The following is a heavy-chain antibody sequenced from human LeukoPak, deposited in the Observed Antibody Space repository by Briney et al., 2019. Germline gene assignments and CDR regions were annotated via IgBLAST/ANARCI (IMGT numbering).Heavy chain of an antibody. CDR2: VTYDGSGK. Sequence: PGGSLRLSCAASGFTFSSYTMSWVRQAPGKGLEWVAVVTYDGSGKWYADAVKGRFTISRDNSKNTLYLQMNSLRTEDTAVYYCAKDHVIMVRGGYFSMDVWGQGTTVIVSS. CDR3: AKDHVIMVRGGYFSMDV. D-gene: IGHD3-10*01. V-gene: IGHV3-30*18. CDR1: GFTFSSYT. J-gene: IGHJ6*02.